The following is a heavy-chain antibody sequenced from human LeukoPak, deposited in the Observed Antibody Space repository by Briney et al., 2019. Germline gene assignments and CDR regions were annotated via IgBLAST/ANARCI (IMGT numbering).Heavy chain of an antibody. CDR1: GFTFSSYG. D-gene: IGHD6-13*01. CDR3: AKEAGDSGSWGAFDI. J-gene: IGHJ3*02. V-gene: IGHV3-30*18. Sequence: GRSLRLSCAASGFTFSSYGMHWVRQAPGKGLGWVAVISYDGSNKYYADSVKGRFTISRDNSKNTLYLQMNSLRAEDTAVYYCAKEAGDSGSWGAFDIWGQGTMVTVSS. CDR2: ISYDGSNK.